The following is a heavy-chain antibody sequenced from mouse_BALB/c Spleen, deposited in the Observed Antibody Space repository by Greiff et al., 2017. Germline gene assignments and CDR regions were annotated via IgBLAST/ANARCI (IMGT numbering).Heavy chain of an antibody. CDR3: ARDQRYYAMDY. J-gene: IGHJ4*01. V-gene: IGHV5-6-3*01. CDR2: INSNGGST. Sequence: EVNVVESGGGLVQPGGSLKLSCAASGFTFSSYGMSWVRQTPDKRLELVATINSNGGSTYYPDSVKGRFTISRDNAKNTLYLQMSSLKSEDTAMYYCARDQRYYAMDYWGQGTSVTVSS. CDR1: GFTFSSYG.